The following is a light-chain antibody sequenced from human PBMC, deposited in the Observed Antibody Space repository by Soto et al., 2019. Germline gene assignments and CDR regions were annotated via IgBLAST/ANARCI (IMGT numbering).Light chain of an antibody. V-gene: IGKV3-11*01. J-gene: IGKJ5*01. CDR1: QSVSSY. CDR3: QQRSNWPPIT. CDR2: DAS. Sequence: SQSVSSYLAWYQQKPGQAPRLLIYDASNRATGIPARFSGSGSGTDFTLTISSLEPEDFAVYYCQQRSNWPPITFGQGTRLEIK.